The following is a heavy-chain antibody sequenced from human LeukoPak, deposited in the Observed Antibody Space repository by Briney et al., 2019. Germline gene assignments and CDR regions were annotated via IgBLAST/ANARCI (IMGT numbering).Heavy chain of an antibody. CDR1: GGSFSGYY. D-gene: IGHD3-10*01. V-gene: IGHV4-34*01. J-gene: IGHJ4*02. CDR3: ARTRVLLWFGGRYYFDY. CDR2: INHSGST. Sequence: SETLSLTCAVYGGSFSGYYWSWIRQPPGKGLEWIGEINHSGSTNYNPSLKSRVTISVDTSKNQFSLKLSSVTAADTAVYYCARTRVLLWFGGRYYFDYWGQGTLVTVSS.